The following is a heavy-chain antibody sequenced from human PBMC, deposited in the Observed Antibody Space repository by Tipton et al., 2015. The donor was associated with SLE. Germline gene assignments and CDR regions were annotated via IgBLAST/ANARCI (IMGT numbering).Heavy chain of an antibody. CDR1: GYSISSGYY. J-gene: IGHJ3*02. CDR3: ARGRGSGWFHI. V-gene: IGHV4-38-2*02. Sequence: TLSLTCTVSGYSISSGYYWGWIRQPPGKGLEWIGEINHSGSTNYNPPLKSRVTISVDTSKNQFSLKLSSVTAADTAVYYCARGRGSGWFHIWGQGTMVTVPS. D-gene: IGHD6-19*01. CDR2: INHSGST.